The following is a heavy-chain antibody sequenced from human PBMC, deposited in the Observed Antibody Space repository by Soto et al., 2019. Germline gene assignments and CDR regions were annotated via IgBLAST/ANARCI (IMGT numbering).Heavy chain of an antibody. CDR1: GGSISSSDYY. J-gene: IGHJ4*02. Sequence: SETLSLTCTASGGSISSSDYYWSWIRQSPGKGLEWIGYISYSGSTYYNPSLKSRITISVDTSKNQFSLKLSSVTAADTAVYYCASSSRFDSSGYPWGYFDYWGQGILVTVSS. CDR2: ISYSGST. D-gene: IGHD3-22*01. CDR3: ASSSRFDSSGYPWGYFDY. V-gene: IGHV4-30-4*01.